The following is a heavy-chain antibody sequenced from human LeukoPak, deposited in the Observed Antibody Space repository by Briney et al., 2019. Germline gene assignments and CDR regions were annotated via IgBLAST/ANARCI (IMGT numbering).Heavy chain of an antibody. Sequence: SETLSLTCTVSGGSINSYYWSWIRQPAGRGLEWIGRIYTTGSTNYNPSLKSRVTMSIDTSKNQFSLKLSSVTAADTAVYYCARYTNYGGSTRRIDYWGQGTLVTVSS. D-gene: IGHD4-4*01. J-gene: IGHJ4*02. CDR3: ARYTNYGGSTRRIDY. CDR1: GGSINSYY. V-gene: IGHV4-4*07. CDR2: IYTTGST.